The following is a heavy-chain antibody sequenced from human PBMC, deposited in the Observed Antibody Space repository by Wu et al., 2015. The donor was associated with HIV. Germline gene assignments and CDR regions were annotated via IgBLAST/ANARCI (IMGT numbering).Heavy chain of an antibody. V-gene: IGHV1-18*01. CDR1: GYLFTHYG. D-gene: IGHD2-8*01. CDR2: VSAYDGRT. Sequence: VQLVQSGAEVKKPGASVKVSCKASGYLFTHYGVTWVRLAPGQRLEWVGWVSAYDGRTNYAQNLQDRVTMTTDSYTETAYMELKSLTSDDTAVYFCARGGHCTQGVCYHLEYWGQGTLITVSS. CDR3: ARGGHCTQGVCYHLEY. J-gene: IGHJ4*02.